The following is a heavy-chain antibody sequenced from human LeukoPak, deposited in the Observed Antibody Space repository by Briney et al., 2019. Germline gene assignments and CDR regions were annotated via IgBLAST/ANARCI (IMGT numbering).Heavy chain of an antibody. CDR3: VRSRGYSYGYSYYFDY. J-gene: IGHJ4*02. Sequence: ESLKISCKGSGYSFTNYWIGWVRQMPGKGLEWMGIIYPGDSETRYSPSFQGQVTISADKSISTAYVQWSSLKASDTAMYYCVRSRGYSYGYSYYFDYWGQGTLVTVSS. D-gene: IGHD5-18*01. CDR2: IYPGDSET. V-gene: IGHV5-51*01. CDR1: GYSFTNYW.